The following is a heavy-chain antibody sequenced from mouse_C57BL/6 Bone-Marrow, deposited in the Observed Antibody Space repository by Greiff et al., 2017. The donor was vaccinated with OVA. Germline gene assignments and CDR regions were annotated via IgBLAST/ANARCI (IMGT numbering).Heavy chain of an antibody. V-gene: IGHV5-4*01. CDR1: GFTFSSYA. CDR2: ISDGGSYT. CDR3: ARDYYGSPLFAY. Sequence: EVKVVESGGGLVKPGGSLKLSCAASGFTFSSYAMSWVRQTPEKRLEWVATISDGGSYTYYPDNVKGRFTISRDNAKNNLYLQMSHLKSEVTAMYYCARDYYGSPLFAYWGQGTLVTVSA. D-gene: IGHD1-1*01. J-gene: IGHJ3*01.